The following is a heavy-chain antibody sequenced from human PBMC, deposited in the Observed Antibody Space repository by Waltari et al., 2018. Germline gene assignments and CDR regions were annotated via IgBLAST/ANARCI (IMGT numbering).Heavy chain of an antibody. CDR3: ARPRSPYLELRFGDAFDI. D-gene: IGHD1-7*01. CDR2: IKHDGRNK. CDR1: GFTFSSYA. J-gene: IGHJ3*02. V-gene: IGHV3-30*04. Sequence: QVQLVESGGGVVQPGRSLRLSCAASGFTFSSYAMHWVRQAPGKGLEWVAGIKHDGRNKDYADSGKCRFTISRDNSKNTLYLQMNSLRAEDTAVYYCARPRSPYLELRFGDAFDIWGQGTMVTVSS.